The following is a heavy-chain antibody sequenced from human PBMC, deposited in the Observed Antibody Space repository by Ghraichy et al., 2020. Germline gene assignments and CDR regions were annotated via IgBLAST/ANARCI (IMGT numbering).Heavy chain of an antibody. CDR3: ARDQEWELPLYYFDY. CDR1: GFTFSSYS. V-gene: IGHV3-21*01. CDR2: ISSSSSYI. J-gene: IGHJ4*02. Sequence: GVLNISCAASGFTFSSYSMNWVRQAPGKGLEWVSSISSSSSYIYYADSVKGRFTISRDNAKNSLYLQMNSLRAEDTAVYYCARDQEWELPLYYFDYWGQGTLVTVSS. D-gene: IGHD1-26*01.